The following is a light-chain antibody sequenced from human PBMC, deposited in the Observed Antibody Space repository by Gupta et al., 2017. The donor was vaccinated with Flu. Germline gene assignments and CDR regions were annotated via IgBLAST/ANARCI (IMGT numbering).Light chain of an antibody. J-gene: IGLJ2*01. Sequence: PTPRLSVSGAPRQSVTISCTGGYSNFGNNAVNWYQQLPGTAPNVVIFYDDLLPSGVSGRFCGTKSDTSASMTISGLQDEDEADYYCAVWDDSLNGWVFGGGTKVTVL. V-gene: IGLV1-36*01. CDR3: AVWDDSLNGWV. CDR2: YDD. CDR1: YSNFGNNA.